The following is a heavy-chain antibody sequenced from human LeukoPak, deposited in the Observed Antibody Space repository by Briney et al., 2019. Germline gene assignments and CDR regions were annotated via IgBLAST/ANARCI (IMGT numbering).Heavy chain of an antibody. V-gene: IGHV4-31*03. CDR1: GGSISSGGYY. D-gene: IGHD3-22*01. CDR3: ARAPYYYDSSGQQGPGVSDAFDI. J-gene: IGHJ3*02. CDR2: IYYSGST. Sequence: SETLSLTCTVSGGSISSGGYYWSWIRQHPGKGLEWIGYIYYSGSTYYNPSLKSRVTISVDTSKNQFSLKLSSVTAADTAVYYCARAPYYYDSSGQQGPGVSDAFDIWGQGTMVTVSA.